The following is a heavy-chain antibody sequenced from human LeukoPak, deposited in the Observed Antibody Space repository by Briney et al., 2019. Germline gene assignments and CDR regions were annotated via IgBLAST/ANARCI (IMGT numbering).Heavy chain of an antibody. CDR1: GYTFTSYA. D-gene: IGHD3-16*01. J-gene: IGHJ6*04. CDR3: ARGGPCPVCYYYYGVDV. Sequence: ASVKVYCKASGYTFTSYAMHWVRQAPGQRLEWMGWIEPGNGNTKYSQKFQGRVTITRDTSASTAYMELSSLTSEDTAVYYCARGGPCPVCYYYYGVDVWGKGTTVTVSS. CDR2: IEPGNGNT. V-gene: IGHV1-3*01.